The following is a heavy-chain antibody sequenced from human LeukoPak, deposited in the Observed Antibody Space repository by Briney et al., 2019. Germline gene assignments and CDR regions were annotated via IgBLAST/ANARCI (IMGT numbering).Heavy chain of an antibody. CDR1: GGSVSSGGYY. CDR3: ARHRNGFFYYYYMDV. CDR2: INYNGIT. J-gene: IGHJ6*03. D-gene: IGHD3-3*01. V-gene: IGHV4-39*01. Sequence: PSETLSLTCTVSGGSVSSGGYYWGWIRQPPGKGLEWIGHINYNGITYYNPSLKSRVTISVDTSRNQVSLKVSSVTAADTAVYYCARHRNGFFYYYYMDVWGKGTTVTVSS.